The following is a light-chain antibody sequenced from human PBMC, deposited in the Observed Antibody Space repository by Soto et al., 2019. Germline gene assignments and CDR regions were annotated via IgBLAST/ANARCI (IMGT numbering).Light chain of an antibody. CDR2: EVS. J-gene: IGLJ7*01. CDR3: SSYRSSNTVV. V-gene: IGLV2-14*01. Sequence: QSVLTQPASVSGSPGQSITISCTGTSSDVGGYNYVSWYQQHPGKAPKLMIYEVSNRPSGVSTRFSGSKSGNTASLTISGLQADDEADYYCSSYRSSNTVVFGGGTQLTVL. CDR1: SSDVGGYNY.